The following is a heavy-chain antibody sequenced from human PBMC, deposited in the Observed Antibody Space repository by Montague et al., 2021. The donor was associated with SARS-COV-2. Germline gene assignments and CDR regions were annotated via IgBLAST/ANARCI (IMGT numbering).Heavy chain of an antibody. Sequence: SETLSLTCAVSGGSINTNNWWTWVRQPPGEGLEWIGQIFHSGITNYNPSLESRVTISVDKSKNQFSLSLSSVTAADTAVYYCARGRLVGDSSSWYYFDYWGQGTLVAVSS. CDR1: GGSINTNNW. V-gene: IGHV4-4*02. J-gene: IGHJ4*02. CDR2: IFHSGIT. CDR3: ARGRLVGDSSSWYYFDY. D-gene: IGHD6-13*01.